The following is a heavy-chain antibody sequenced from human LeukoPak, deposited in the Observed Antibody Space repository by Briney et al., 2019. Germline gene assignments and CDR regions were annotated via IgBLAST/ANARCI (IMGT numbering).Heavy chain of an antibody. Sequence: SETLTLTCTVSGGSVSSGSYYWSWIRQPPGKGLEWIGYIYYSGSTNYNPSLKSRVTISVDTSKNQFSLKLSSVTAADTAVYYCARQLSLDVWGQGTTVTVYS. J-gene: IGHJ6*02. CDR3: ARQLSLDV. V-gene: IGHV4-61*01. CDR2: IYYSGST. D-gene: IGHD2-15*01. CDR1: GGSVSSGSYY.